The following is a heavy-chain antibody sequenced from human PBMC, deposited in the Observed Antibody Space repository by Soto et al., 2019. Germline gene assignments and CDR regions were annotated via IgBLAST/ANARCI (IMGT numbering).Heavy chain of an antibody. CDR1: GGSISSYYW. CDR2: INSDGSST. V-gene: IGHV3-74*01. Sequence: ETLSLTCTVSGGSISSYYWMHWVRQAPGKGLVWVSRINSDGSSTSYADSVKGRFTISRDNAKNTLYLQMNSLRAEDTAVYYCAREATVVTNWFDPWGQGTLVTVSS. CDR3: AREATVVTNWFDP. D-gene: IGHD2-21*02. J-gene: IGHJ5*02.